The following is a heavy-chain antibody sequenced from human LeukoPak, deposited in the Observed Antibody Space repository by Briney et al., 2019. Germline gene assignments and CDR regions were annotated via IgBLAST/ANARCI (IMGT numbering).Heavy chain of an antibody. CDR3: ARDQPYYDFWSGYYAAPLDY. CDR2: IIPIFGTA. Sequence: SVKVSCKASGGAFSSYAISWVRQAPGQGLEWMGGIIPIFGTANYAQKFQGRVTITADESTSTAYMELSSLRSEDTAVYYCARDQPYYDFWSGYYAAPLDYWGQGTLVTVSS. CDR1: GGAFSSYA. D-gene: IGHD3-3*01. V-gene: IGHV1-69*13. J-gene: IGHJ4*02.